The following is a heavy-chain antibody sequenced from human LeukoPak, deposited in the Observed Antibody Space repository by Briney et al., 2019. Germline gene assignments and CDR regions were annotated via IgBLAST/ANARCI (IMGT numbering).Heavy chain of an antibody. D-gene: IGHD1-26*01. CDR3: ARDQMWESNWFDP. V-gene: IGHV1-69*05. Sequence: GASVKVSCKASGGTFSSYAISWVRQAPGQGLEWMGRIIPIFGTANYAQKFQGRVTITTDESTSTAYMELSSLRSEDTAVYYFARDQMWESNWFDPWGQGTLVTVSS. J-gene: IGHJ5*02. CDR2: IIPIFGTA. CDR1: GGTFSSYA.